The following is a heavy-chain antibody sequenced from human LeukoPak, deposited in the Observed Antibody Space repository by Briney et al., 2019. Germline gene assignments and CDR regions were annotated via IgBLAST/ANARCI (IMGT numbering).Heavy chain of an antibody. CDR2: ISWNSGSI. Sequence: SGGSLRLSCVASGFTFDDYAMNWVRQAPGKGLEWVSGISWNSGSIGYADSVKGRSTISRDNAKNSLYMQMNSLRVEDTALYYRAKASDYSNRKGAFDIWGQGTMVTVSS. V-gene: IGHV3-9*01. D-gene: IGHD4-11*01. CDR3: AKASDYSNRKGAFDI. CDR1: GFTFDDYA. J-gene: IGHJ3*02.